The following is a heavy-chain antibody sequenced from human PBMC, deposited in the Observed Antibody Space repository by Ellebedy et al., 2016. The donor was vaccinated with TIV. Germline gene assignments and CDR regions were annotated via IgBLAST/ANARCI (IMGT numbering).Heavy chain of an antibody. J-gene: IGHJ4*02. CDR1: GYTFTNYF. CDR2: INPTSGSS. Sequence: ASVKVSCKASGYTFTNYFLYWVRHAPGQGLEWMGIINPTSGSSNYAQKFQGRVTMTRDTSTSTVYMVLSSLRSEDTAVYYCARGDNYYYDSSGYYYNYWGQGTLVTVSS. V-gene: IGHV1-46*01. D-gene: IGHD3-22*01. CDR3: ARGDNYYYDSSGYYYNY.